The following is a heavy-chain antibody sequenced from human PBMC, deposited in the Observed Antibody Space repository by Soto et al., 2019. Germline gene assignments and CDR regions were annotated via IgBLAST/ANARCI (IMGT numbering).Heavy chain of an antibody. V-gene: IGHV4-59*08. CDR2: IYYSGST. D-gene: IGHD3-9*01. J-gene: IGHJ2*01. Sequence: QVQLQESGPGLVKPSETLSLTCTVSGGSISSYYWSWIRQPPGKGLEWIGYIYYSGSTNYNPSLTSRVTIPVDTSKNQFSLKLSSVTAADTAVYYCARHVPYYDILTGYENNWYFDLWGRGTLVTVSS. CDR3: ARHVPYYDILTGYENNWYFDL. CDR1: GGSISSYY.